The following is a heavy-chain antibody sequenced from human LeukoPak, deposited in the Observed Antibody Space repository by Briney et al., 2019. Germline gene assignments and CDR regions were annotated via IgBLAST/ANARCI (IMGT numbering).Heavy chain of an antibody. V-gene: IGHV3-7*01. D-gene: IGHD6-13*01. CDR1: GFTFSSYW. J-gene: IGHJ5*02. CDR3: ASGQLSWFDP. Sequence: GGSLGLSCAASGFTFSSYWMSWVRQAPGKGLEWVANIKQDGSEKYYVDSVKGRLTISRDNAKNSLYLQMNSLRAEDTAVYYCASGQLSWFDPWGQGTLVTVSS. CDR2: IKQDGSEK.